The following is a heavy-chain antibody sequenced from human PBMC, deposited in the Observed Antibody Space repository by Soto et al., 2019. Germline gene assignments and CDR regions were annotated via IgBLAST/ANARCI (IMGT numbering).Heavy chain of an antibody. CDR1: GYRFSTYW. CDR2: IYPGDSDT. CDR3: ARLGGIVDTGTWIQ. J-gene: IGHJ4*02. D-gene: IGHD1-26*01. Sequence: DSLTISCKASGYRFSTYWIGLVRQRTGKGPEWMAIIYPGDSDTRENPSFQGQVTISADKSSNTVHLQWRSLKASDTAIYYCARLGGIVDTGTWIQWGQGTPVTVSS. V-gene: IGHV5-51*01.